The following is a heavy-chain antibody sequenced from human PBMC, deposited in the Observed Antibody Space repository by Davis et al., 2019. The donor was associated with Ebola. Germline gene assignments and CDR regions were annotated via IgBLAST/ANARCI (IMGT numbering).Heavy chain of an antibody. J-gene: IGHJ4*02. CDR1: GFTFSSNW. D-gene: IGHD2/OR15-2a*01. V-gene: IGHV3-74*01. Sequence: PGGSLRLSCAASGFTFSSNWMHWVRQAPGKGLVWVSRTNSDGSITSYADSVKGRFTISRDNAKNTLYLQMNSLRAEDTAVYYCATSTYLPVYWGQGTLVTVSS. CDR3: ATSTYLPVY. CDR2: TNSDGSIT.